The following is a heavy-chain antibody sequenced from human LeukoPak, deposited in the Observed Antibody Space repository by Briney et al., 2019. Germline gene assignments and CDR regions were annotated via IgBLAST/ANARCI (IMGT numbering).Heavy chain of an antibody. CDR2: VYYSGST. Sequence: SETLSLTCTVSGGSISNSGYYWGWIRQPPGKGLEWIGNVYYSGSTYYNPSLKSRVTMSVDTSKNQFSLKLSSVTATDTAVYYCAKTYYYDPFDYWGQGILVTVSS. D-gene: IGHD3-22*01. CDR1: GGSISNSGYY. V-gene: IGHV4-39*01. CDR3: AKTYYYDPFDY. J-gene: IGHJ4*02.